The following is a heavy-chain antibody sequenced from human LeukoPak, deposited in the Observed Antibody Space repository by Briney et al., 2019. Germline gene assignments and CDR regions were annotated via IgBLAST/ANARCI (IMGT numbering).Heavy chain of an antibody. V-gene: IGHV3-23*01. CDR1: GFTLSTNA. CDR2: ISGSGAST. Sequence: GGSLRLSCLTSGFTLSTNAMSWVRQAPGKGLEWISGISGSGASTYYADSVKGRFTISRDNSKNTLYLQMNSLRAEDTAVYYCAKERSVAGTFDYWGQGTLVTVSS. CDR3: AKERSVAGTFDY. D-gene: IGHD6-19*01. J-gene: IGHJ4*02.